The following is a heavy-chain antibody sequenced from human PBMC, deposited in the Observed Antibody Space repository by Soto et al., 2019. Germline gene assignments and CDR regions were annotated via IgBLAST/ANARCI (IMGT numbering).Heavy chain of an antibody. V-gene: IGHV3-21*01. CDR3: ARDSVPLTKQQPSDY. Sequence: GGSLRLSCAASGFTFSSYAMSWVRQAPGKGLEWVSSISSSSSYIYYADSVKGRFTISRDNAKNSLYLQMNSLRAEDTAVYYCARDSVPLTKQQPSDYWGQGTLVTVSS. CDR1: GFTFSSYA. J-gene: IGHJ4*02. D-gene: IGHD6-13*01. CDR2: ISSSSSYI.